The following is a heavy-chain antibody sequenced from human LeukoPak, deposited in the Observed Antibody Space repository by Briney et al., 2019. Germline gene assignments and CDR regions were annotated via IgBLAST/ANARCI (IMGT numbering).Heavy chain of an antibody. CDR1: GGSFSGYY. D-gene: IGHD1-1*01. CDR3: ARGIVRTGTTPYFDY. J-gene: IGHJ4*02. CDR2: INHSGST. Sequence: SETLSLTCAVYGGSFSGYYWSWIRQPPGKGLEWIGEINHSGSTNYNPSLKSRVTISVDTSKNQFSLKLSSVTAADTAVYYCARGIVRTGTTPYFDYWGQGTLVTVSS. V-gene: IGHV4-34*01.